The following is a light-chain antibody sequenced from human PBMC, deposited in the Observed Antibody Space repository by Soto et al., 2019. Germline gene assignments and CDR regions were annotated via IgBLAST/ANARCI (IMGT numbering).Light chain of an antibody. CDR1: QSVSGNY. CDR2: GAS. Sequence: EIVLTQSPGTLSLSPGERATLSCRASQSVSGNYLAWYQQKPGQAPRLLFYGASSRATDIPDSFSASGSGTDFPLTISRLEPEGVAVYYGQQYGSSFTFGQGTKLESK. CDR3: QQYGSSFT. J-gene: IGKJ2*01. V-gene: IGKV3-20*01.